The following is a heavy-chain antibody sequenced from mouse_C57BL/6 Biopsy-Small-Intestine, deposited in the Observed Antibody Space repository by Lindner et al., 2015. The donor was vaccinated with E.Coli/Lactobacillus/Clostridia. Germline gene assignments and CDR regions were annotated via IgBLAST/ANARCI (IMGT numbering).Heavy chain of an antibody. V-gene: IGHV5-6*01. CDR2: ISSGGSYT. CDR1: GFTFSSYG. Sequence: VQLQESGGDLVKPGGSLKLSCAASGFTFSSYGMSWVRQTPDKRLEWVATISSGGSYTYYPDSVKGRFTISRDNAKNTLYLQMSSLKSEDTAMYYCARHPIYYDYDPAYWGQGTLVTVSA. J-gene: IGHJ3*01. CDR3: ARHPIYYDYDPAY. D-gene: IGHD2-4*01.